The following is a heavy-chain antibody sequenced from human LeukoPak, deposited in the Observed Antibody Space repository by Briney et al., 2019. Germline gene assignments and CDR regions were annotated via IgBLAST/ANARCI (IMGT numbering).Heavy chain of an antibody. D-gene: IGHD5-24*01. CDR3: ARGTWATLYYYYMDV. Sequence: GGSLRLSCAASGFTFDDYGMSWVRQAPGKGLVWVSRINSDGSSTSYADSVKGRFTISRDNAKNTLYLQMNSLRAEDTAVYYCARGTWATLYYYYMDVWGKGTTVTVSS. CDR2: INSDGSST. CDR1: GFTFDDYG. J-gene: IGHJ6*03. V-gene: IGHV3-74*01.